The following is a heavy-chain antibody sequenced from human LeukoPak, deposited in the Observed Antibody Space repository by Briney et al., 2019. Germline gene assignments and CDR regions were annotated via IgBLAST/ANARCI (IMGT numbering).Heavy chain of an antibody. V-gene: IGHV3-30*04. CDR3: ARDARSLWFGEVGIDY. CDR1: GFTFSSYA. Sequence: GGSLRLSCAASGFTFSSYAMHWVRQAPGKGLEWVAVISYDGSNKYYADSVKGRFTISRDNSKNTLYLQMNSLRAEDTAVYYCARDARSLWFGEVGIDYWGQGTLVTVSS. J-gene: IGHJ4*02. CDR2: ISYDGSNK. D-gene: IGHD3-10*01.